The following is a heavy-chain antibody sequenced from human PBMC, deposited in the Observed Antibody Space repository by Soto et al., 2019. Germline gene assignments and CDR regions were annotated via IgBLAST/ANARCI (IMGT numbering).Heavy chain of an antibody. CDR2: ISAYNGNT. D-gene: IGHD2-8*01. J-gene: IGHJ6*03. CDR3: ARDLDIVLMVYAKTHYYYMDV. Sequence: ASVKVSCKASGYTFTSYGISWVRQAPGQGLEWMGWISAYNGNTNYAQKLQGRVTMTTDTSTSTAYMELRSLRSDDTAVYYCARDLDIVLMVYAKTHYYYMDVWGKGTTVTVSS. CDR1: GYTFTSYG. V-gene: IGHV1-18*01.